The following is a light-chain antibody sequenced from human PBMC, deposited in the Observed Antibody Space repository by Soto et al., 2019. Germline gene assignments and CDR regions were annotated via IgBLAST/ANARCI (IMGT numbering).Light chain of an antibody. CDR2: GAS. CDR1: HSVSSSY. Sequence: EIVLTQSPGTLSLSPGERATISCRAIHSVSSSYLAWYQQKPGQAPRLLIYGASSRATGIPDRFSGSGSGTDFTLTISRLEPEDFAVYYCQQYGSSPWTFGQGTKV. CDR3: QQYGSSPWT. V-gene: IGKV3-20*01. J-gene: IGKJ1*01.